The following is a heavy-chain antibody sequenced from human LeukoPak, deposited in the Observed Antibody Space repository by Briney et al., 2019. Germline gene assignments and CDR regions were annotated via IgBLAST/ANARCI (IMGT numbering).Heavy chain of an antibody. CDR1: GYTFTSYD. Sequence: ASVKVSCKASGYTFTSYDINWVRQATGQGLEWMGWMNPNSGNTGYAQRFQGRVTMTRNTSISTAYMELSSLRSEDTAVYYCARLQDCSSTSCSPGFDPWGQGTLVTVSS. D-gene: IGHD2-2*01. V-gene: IGHV1-8*01. CDR3: ARLQDCSSTSCSPGFDP. CDR2: MNPNSGNT. J-gene: IGHJ5*02.